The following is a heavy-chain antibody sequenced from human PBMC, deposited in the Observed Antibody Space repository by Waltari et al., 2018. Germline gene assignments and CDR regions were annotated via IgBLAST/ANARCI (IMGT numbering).Heavy chain of an antibody. CDR2: LHPEQRQK. CDR1: GYTLYELS. Sequence: QVQVVQSGAEVKNPGASVKVSCKVPGYTLYELSMHWVRQAPGKGLGWMGGLHPEQRQKVYSQNLQGRATIDEDATTDTAYMQLTSLRPDDTAVYYCVTGRTMRSVGGILVIEHGLRAGYFQFWGQGTLVVVSS. CDR3: VTGRTMRSVGGILVIEHGLRAGYFQF. J-gene: IGHJ1*01. D-gene: IGHD3-16*02. V-gene: IGHV1-24*01.